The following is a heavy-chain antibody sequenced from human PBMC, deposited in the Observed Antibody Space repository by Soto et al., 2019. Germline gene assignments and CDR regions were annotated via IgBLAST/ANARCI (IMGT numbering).Heavy chain of an antibody. Sequence: TLCLTCSVSGSSISGCGSSWSWIRQAPGTGLEWIGYIYHNGMTNYTPSLKSRVTISVDKTQNQFSLSLKFVTAADMAVYYCARILAVRGSYRFDVWGQGTTVTVSS. CDR2: IYHNGMT. D-gene: IGHD3-16*02. CDR1: GSSISGCGSS. V-gene: IGHV4-30-2*01. J-gene: IGHJ6*02. CDR3: ARILAVRGSYRFDV.